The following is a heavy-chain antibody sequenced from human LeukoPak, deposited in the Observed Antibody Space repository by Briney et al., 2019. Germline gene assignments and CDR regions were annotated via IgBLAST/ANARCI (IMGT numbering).Heavy chain of an antibody. J-gene: IGHJ4*02. CDR3: ARLWSYYDNSGFFEDY. CDR2: INPVGGVT. CDR1: GYIFTNYY. Sequence: ASVKVSCKASGYIFTNYYLYWVRQAPGQGLEWMGVINPVGGVTTYAQRFQGRVTMTRDTSTSTFDMELSSLKSEDTAVYYCARLWSYYDNSGFFEDYWGQGTLVTVTS. V-gene: IGHV1-46*01. D-gene: IGHD3-22*01.